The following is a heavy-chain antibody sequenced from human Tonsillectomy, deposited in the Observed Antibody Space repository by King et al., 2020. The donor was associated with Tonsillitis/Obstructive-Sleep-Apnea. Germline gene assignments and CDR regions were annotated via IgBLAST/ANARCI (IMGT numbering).Heavy chain of an antibody. Sequence: VQLVESGGGVVQPGRSLRLSCAASGFTFSSYAMHWVRQAPGKGLEWVAVISYDGSNKYYADSVKGRFSISRDNSENTLYLQMNSLRAEDTAVYYCARDPEGSSSYTYYYYYMDVWGKGTTVTVSS. D-gene: IGHD6-6*01. CDR1: GFTFSSYA. CDR3: ARDPEGSSSYTYYYYYMDV. CDR2: ISYDGSNK. J-gene: IGHJ6*03. V-gene: IGHV3-30*04.